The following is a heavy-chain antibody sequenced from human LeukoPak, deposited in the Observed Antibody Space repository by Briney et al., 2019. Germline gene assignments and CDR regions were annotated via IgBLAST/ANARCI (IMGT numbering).Heavy chain of an antibody. Sequence: ASVKVSCKASGGTFSSYAISWVRQAPGQGLEWMGGIIPIFGTANYAQKFQGRVTITADESTSTAYMELSSLRSEDTAVYYCARDRVRFITMVRGGYYYGMDVWGKGTTVTVSS. CDR2: IIPIFGTA. CDR1: GGTFSSYA. V-gene: IGHV1-69*13. D-gene: IGHD3-10*01. CDR3: ARDRVRFITMVRGGYYYGMDV. J-gene: IGHJ6*04.